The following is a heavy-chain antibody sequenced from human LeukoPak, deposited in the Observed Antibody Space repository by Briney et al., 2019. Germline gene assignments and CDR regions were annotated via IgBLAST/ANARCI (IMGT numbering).Heavy chain of an antibody. CDR1: GFTFSTHG. J-gene: IGHJ4*02. Sequence: GGSLRLSCAASGFTFSTHGMHWVRQAPGKGLEWVAFIRYNGSDKFYPDSVKGRFTISRDNSKNTLYLQMNSLTTEDTAVYYCAKDRSGSNAWSKTVDSWGQGTLVTVSS. CDR2: IRYNGSDK. D-gene: IGHD1-26*01. V-gene: IGHV3-30*02. CDR3: AKDRSGSNAWSKTVDS.